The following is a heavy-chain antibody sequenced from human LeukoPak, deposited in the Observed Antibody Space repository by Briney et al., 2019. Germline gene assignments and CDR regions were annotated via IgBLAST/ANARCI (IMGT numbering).Heavy chain of an antibody. CDR3: ARMAKAVAGDYYYYYGMDV. CDR2: INASNGNT. Sequence: GASVKVSCKASGYTFTSYAMHWVRQAPGQRLEWMGWINASNGNTKYSQKFQGRVTITRDTSASTAYMELSSLRSEDTAVYYCARMAKAVAGDYYYYYGMDVWGKGTTVTVSS. CDR1: GYTFTSYA. V-gene: IGHV1-3*01. J-gene: IGHJ6*04. D-gene: IGHD6-19*01.